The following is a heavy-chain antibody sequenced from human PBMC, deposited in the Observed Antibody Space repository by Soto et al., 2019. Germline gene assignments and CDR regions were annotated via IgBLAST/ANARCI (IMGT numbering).Heavy chain of an antibody. CDR2: ST. Sequence: SGPTLVNPTQTPTLTCTFSGFSLTTRGMTLGWIRQPPGKAPEWLALSTQYSPSLQSRLTFTEDTSKNQVVLTMTNMDPVDTATYYCTLRQDTSRGPIYWGQGIMVTVSS. CDR3: TLRQDTSRGPIY. J-gene: IGHJ4*02. CDR1: GFSLTTRGMT. V-gene: IGHV2-5*01. D-gene: IGHD6-13*01.